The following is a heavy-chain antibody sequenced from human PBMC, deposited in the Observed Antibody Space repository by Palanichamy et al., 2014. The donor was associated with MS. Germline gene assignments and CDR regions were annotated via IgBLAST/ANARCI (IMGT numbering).Heavy chain of an antibody. J-gene: IGHJ4*02. CDR3: AKDLAGHDY. D-gene: IGHD1-14*01. Sequence: FTISRDNSKNTLYLQMNSLRAEDTAVYYCAKDLAGHDYWGQGTLVTVSS. V-gene: IGHV3-30*02.